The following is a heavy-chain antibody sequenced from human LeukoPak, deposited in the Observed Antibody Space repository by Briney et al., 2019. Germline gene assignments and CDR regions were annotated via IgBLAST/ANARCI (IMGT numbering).Heavy chain of an antibody. J-gene: IGHJ5*02. CDR2: IKQDGREK. V-gene: IGHV3-7*01. D-gene: IGHD3-10*01. CDR3: AKYAHGSGTSFDP. Sequence: GGSLRLSCAASGFTFSTYWMSWVRQAPGKGLEWVANIKQDGREKYYVDSVKGRFTISRDNAKNSVYLQMSSLRAEDTAVYHCAKYAHGSGTSFDPWGQGTLVTVSS. CDR1: GFTFSTYW.